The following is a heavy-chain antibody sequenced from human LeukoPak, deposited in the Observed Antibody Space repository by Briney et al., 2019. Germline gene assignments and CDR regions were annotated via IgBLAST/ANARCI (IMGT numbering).Heavy chain of an antibody. V-gene: IGHV4-34*01. CDR2: INHSGST. Sequence: PSETLSLTCAVYGGSFSGYYWSWIRQPPGKGLEWIGEINHSGSTNYNPSLKSRVTISVDTSKNQFSLKLSSVTAADTAVYYCARQGIQLWLIWFDPWGQGTLVTVSS. CDR3: ARQGIQLWLIWFDP. D-gene: IGHD5-18*01. J-gene: IGHJ5*02. CDR1: GGSFSGYY.